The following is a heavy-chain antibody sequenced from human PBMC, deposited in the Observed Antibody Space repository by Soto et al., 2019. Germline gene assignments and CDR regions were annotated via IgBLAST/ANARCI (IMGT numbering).Heavy chain of an antibody. J-gene: IGHJ6*03. CDR2: IKQDGSEK. V-gene: IGHV3-7*01. CDR1: GFTFSSYW. CDR3: ARKAEFLDYDYYYYMDF. D-gene: IGHD3-3*01. Sequence: EVQLVESGGGLVQPGGSLRLSCAASGFTFSSYWMSWVRQAPGKGLEWVANIKQDGSEKYYVDSVKGRFTISRDNAKNSLYLQMNSLRAEDTAVYYCARKAEFLDYDYYYYMDFWGKGTTVTVSS.